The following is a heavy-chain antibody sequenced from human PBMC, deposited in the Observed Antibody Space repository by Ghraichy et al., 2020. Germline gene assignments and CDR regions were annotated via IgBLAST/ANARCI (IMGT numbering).Heavy chain of an antibody. Sequence: SETLSLTCTVSGGSIGRRRNFWAWIRQSPGKGLDWIGSIHHGGSTYYNLSLSTRVTILVDTSKNQMSLDLSAMTAADTAIYFCASQRGHSCGSGFDRWGQGILVSVSS. CDR2: IHHGGST. D-gene: IGHD2-15*01. CDR3: ASQRGHSCGSGFDR. CDR1: GGSIGRRRNF. J-gene: IGHJ5*02. V-gene: IGHV4-39*07.